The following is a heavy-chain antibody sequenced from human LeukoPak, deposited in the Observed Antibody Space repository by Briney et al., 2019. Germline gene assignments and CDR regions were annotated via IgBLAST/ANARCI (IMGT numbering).Heavy chain of an antibody. CDR1: GYTFTGYH. V-gene: IGHV1-2*02. D-gene: IGHD3-3*01. CDR2: FNANSGGT. Sequence: ASVKVSCKTSGYTFTGYHVHWVRQAPGQGLEWMGWFNANSGGTKYAQKFQGRVTMTRDTSIGTDYMELTSLISDDTVVYYCARDPYDGNYYFDYWGQGTLVTVAS. CDR3: ARDPYDGNYYFDY. J-gene: IGHJ4*02.